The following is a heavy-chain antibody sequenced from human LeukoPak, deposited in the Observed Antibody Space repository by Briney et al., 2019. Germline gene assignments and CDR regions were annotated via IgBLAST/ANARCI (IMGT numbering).Heavy chain of an antibody. D-gene: IGHD4-11*01. CDR3: ARDRGYSNFDY. CDR1: GITFSSSW. V-gene: IGHV3-7*01. Sequence: GGSLRLSCVASGITFSSSWMSWVRQAPGKGLEWVANINPDGSVKYYADSVKGRFTVSRDNAQDSLYLQMNSLRAEDTAVYYCARDRGYSNFDYWGQGTLLTVSS. CDR2: INPDGSVK. J-gene: IGHJ4*02.